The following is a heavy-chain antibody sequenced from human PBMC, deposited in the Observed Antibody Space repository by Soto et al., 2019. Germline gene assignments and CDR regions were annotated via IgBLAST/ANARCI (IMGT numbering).Heavy chain of an antibody. V-gene: IGHV4-31*03. Sequence: NPSETLSLTCTVSGGSISSGGYYWSWIRQHPGKGLEWTGYIYYSGSTYYNPSLKSRVTISVDTSKNQFSLKLSSVTAADTAVYYCARAAGYSGYGYYFDYWGQGTQVTVSS. J-gene: IGHJ4*02. CDR2: IYYSGST. CDR1: GGSISSGGYY. D-gene: IGHD5-12*01. CDR3: ARAAGYSGYGYYFDY.